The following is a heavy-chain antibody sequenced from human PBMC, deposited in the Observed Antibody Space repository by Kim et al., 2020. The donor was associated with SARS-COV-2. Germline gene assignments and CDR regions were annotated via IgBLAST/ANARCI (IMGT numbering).Heavy chain of an antibody. CDR3: VNEGSSSWYLLFDY. J-gene: IGHJ4*02. D-gene: IGHD6-13*01. Sequence: ACSVKCRFSISRDNTENSQYMQMSSMRAEDTAVYYCVNEGSSSWYLLFDYWGQGTLVTVSS. V-gene: IGHV3-23*01.